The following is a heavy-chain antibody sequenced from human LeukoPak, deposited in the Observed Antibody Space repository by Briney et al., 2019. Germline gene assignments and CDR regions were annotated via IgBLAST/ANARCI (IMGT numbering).Heavy chain of an antibody. Sequence: SETLSLTCAVYGGSFSGYYWSWIRQPPGKGLEWIGEINHSGSTNYNPSLKSRVTISVDTPKNQFSLKLSSVTAADTAVYYCARNGGNSDFDYWGQGTLVTVSS. J-gene: IGHJ4*02. D-gene: IGHD4-23*01. CDR3: ARNGGNSDFDY. V-gene: IGHV4-34*01. CDR1: GGSFSGYY. CDR2: INHSGST.